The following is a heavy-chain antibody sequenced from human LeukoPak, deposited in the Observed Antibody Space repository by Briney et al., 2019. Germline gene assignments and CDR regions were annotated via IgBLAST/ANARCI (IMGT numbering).Heavy chain of an antibody. CDR3: ARGRSLYGDYGGDY. J-gene: IGHJ4*02. D-gene: IGHD4-17*01. CDR1: GYTFTSYD. Sequence: ASVKVSCKASGYTFTSYDINWVRQATGQGLEWMGWMNPNSGNTGYAQKFQGRVTMTRNTSISTAYMELSSLRSEDTAVYYCARGRSLYGDYGGDYWGQGTLVTVSS. CDR2: MNPNSGNT. V-gene: IGHV1-8*01.